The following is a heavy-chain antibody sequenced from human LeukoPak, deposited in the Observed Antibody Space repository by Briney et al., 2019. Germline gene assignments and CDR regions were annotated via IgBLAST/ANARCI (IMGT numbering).Heavy chain of an antibody. Sequence: GASVKVSCKASGYTFTSYYMHWVRQASGQGLEWMGIINPSGGSTTYAQKFQGRVTMTRDMSTSTVYMELSSLRSEDTAVYYCTRVPRDSHGCFDYWGQGNPGHRLL. CDR1: GYTFTSYY. D-gene: IGHD5-18*01. CDR3: TRVPRDSHGCFDY. J-gene: IGHJ4*02. CDR2: INPSGGST. V-gene: IGHV1-46*01.